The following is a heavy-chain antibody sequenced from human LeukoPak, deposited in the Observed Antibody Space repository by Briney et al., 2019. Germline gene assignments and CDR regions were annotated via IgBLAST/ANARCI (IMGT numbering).Heavy chain of an antibody. D-gene: IGHD5-12*01. CDR3: AKDGAWLRFDD. CDR2: ISPGGPT. Sequence: GGSLRLSCAASGFTFSSYAMHWVRQAPGKGLEWVSGISPGGPTYYADSVKGRFTISRDDSKNTLYLQMKNLRAEDTAVYYCAKDGAWLRFDDWGQGILVSVSS. CDR1: GFTFSSYA. V-gene: IGHV3-23*01. J-gene: IGHJ4*02.